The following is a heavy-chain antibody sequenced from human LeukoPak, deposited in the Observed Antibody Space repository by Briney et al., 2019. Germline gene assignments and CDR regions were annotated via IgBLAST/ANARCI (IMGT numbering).Heavy chain of an antibody. CDR1: GGSISSSSHY. Sequence: PSETLSLTCTVSGGSISSSSHYWGWIRQPPGKGLEWIGSIHYSGSTYYNPSLKSRVTISVDTSKNQFSLKLSSVTAADTAVYYCARNRAMVRGVPDYWGQGTLVTVSS. CDR2: IHYSGST. V-gene: IGHV4-39*07. CDR3: ARNRAMVRGVPDY. J-gene: IGHJ4*02. D-gene: IGHD3-10*01.